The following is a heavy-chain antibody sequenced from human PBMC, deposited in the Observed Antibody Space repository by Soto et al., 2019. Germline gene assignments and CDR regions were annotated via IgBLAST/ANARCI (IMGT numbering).Heavy chain of an antibody. J-gene: IGHJ4*02. D-gene: IGHD6-19*01. CDR1: GFAFNKAW. CDR2: IKRKTERGAT. V-gene: IGHV3-15*07. CDR3: TADAVTGTPFDY. Sequence: GGSLRLSCIGTGFAFNKAWMNWVREAPGKGLEWVGRIKRKTERGATDYAAPVKGRFTVSRDDSENTVYLQMNSLKSEDTAIYYCTADAVTGTPFDYWGQGT.